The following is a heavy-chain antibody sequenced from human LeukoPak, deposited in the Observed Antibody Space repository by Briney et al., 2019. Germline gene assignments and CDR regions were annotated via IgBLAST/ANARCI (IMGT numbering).Heavy chain of an antibody. Sequence: GGSLRLSCTASGFTFNNYAMRWVRQAPGKGLGWVSGISGSGGNTFYADSVKGRFTISRDNSKNTLCLQMNSLRVDDTATYYCAKATERYFAYWGHGSLVTVSS. CDR3: AKATERYFAY. CDR1: GFTFNNYA. J-gene: IGHJ4*01. CDR2: ISGSGGNT. V-gene: IGHV3-23*01.